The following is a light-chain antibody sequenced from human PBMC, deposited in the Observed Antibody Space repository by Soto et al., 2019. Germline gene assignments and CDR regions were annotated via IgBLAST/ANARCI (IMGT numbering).Light chain of an antibody. CDR1: QSVSSD. CDR3: QQYGSSPPIT. Sequence: EIVMTQSPATLSVSPGERATLSCRASQSVSSDLAWYQQQPGQAPRLLIYGASTRATGIPARFSASGSGTDFTLTISRLEPEDSAVYYCQQYGSSPPITLGQGTRLEIK. J-gene: IGKJ5*01. V-gene: IGKV3-15*01. CDR2: GAS.